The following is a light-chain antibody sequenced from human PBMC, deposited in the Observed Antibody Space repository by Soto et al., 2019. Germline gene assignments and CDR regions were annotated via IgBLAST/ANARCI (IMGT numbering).Light chain of an antibody. CDR1: QSISTY. CDR2: DAS. V-gene: IGKV3-11*01. J-gene: IGKJ1*01. Sequence: EIVVTQSPGTLSSSPGERVTLSCRASQSISTYLAWYQQKPGQAPRLLIYDASNRATGIPARFSGSGSGTDFTLTISSLEPADFAVYYCQQRSNWRRTFGQGTKVDIK. CDR3: QQRSNWRRT.